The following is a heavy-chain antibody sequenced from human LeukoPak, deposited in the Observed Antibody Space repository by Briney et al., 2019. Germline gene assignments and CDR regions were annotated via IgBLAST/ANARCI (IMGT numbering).Heavy chain of an antibody. J-gene: IGHJ4*02. CDR2: ISGSGGST. CDR1: GFTFSSYG. Sequence: GGTLRLSCAASGFTFSSYGMSWVRQAPEKGLEWVSAISGSGGSTYFGHSVKGRFTISRDNSKNTMYLQMSSLRVEDTALYYCARERGKDETAMASFDYWGQGTLVTVSS. CDR3: ARERGKDETAMASFDY. V-gene: IGHV3-23*01. D-gene: IGHD5-18*01.